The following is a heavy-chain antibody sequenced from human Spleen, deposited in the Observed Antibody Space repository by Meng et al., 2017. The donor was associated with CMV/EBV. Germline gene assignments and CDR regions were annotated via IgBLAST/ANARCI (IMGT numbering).Heavy chain of an antibody. CDR3: ARGDIGVVPAAQPFDY. CDR1: GFTFSSYG. J-gene: IGHJ4*02. CDR2: IWYDGSNK. V-gene: IGHV3-33*01. D-gene: IGHD2-2*01. Sequence: GESLKISCAASGFTFSSYGMHWVRQAPGKGLEWVAVIWYDGSNKYYADSVKGRFTISRDNSKNTLYLQMNSLRAEDTAVYYCARGDIGVVPAAQPFDYWGQGTLVTVSS.